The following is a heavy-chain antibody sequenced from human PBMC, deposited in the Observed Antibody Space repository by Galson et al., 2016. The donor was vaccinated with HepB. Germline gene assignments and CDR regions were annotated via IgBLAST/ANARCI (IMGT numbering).Heavy chain of an antibody. V-gene: IGHV1-69*06. J-gene: IGHJ3*02. CDR3: ARDGRGYNYANDAFDI. CDR2: IIPIFGTT. Sequence: SVKVSCKASGGTFSYYAISWVRQAPGHGLEWMGGIIPIFGTTNYAQMFQGRVAITADKSRSTAYMELSSLRFEDTAVYYCARDGRGYNYANDAFDIWGQGTMVSVSS. D-gene: IGHD5-18*01. CDR1: GGTFSYYA.